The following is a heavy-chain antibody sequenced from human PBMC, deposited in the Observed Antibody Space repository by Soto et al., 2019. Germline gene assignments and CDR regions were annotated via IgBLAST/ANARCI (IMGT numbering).Heavy chain of an antibody. CDR1: GFTFSGSA. J-gene: IGHJ6*02. V-gene: IGHV3-73*01. CDR3: TSGIVVVVPATKGTTGRLGVYYYYGMEV. Sequence: GGSLRLSCAASGFTFSGSAMRWVRQASGKGLEWVGRIRSKANSYATAYAASVKGRFTISRDDSKNTAYLQMNSLKTEDTAVYYCTSGIVVVVPATKGTTGRLGVYYYYGMEVWGQGTTVTVSS. CDR2: IRSKANSYAT. D-gene: IGHD2-15*01.